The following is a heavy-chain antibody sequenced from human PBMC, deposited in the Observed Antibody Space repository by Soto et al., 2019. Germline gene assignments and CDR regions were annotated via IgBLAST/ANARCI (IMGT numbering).Heavy chain of an antibody. CDR1: GYTFTSYG. CDR2: ISAYNGNT. Sequence: ASVKVSCKASGYTFTSYGISCVRQAPGQGLEWMGWISAYNGNTNYAQKLQGRVTMTTDTSTSTAYMELRSLRSDDTAVYYCARQYSYGSRGDYYYMEVWGKGTTVTVSS. V-gene: IGHV1-18*01. J-gene: IGHJ6*03. D-gene: IGHD5-18*01. CDR3: ARQYSYGSRGDYYYMEV.